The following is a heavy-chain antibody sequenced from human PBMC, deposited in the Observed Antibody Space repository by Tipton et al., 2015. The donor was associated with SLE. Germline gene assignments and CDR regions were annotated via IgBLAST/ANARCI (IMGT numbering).Heavy chain of an antibody. J-gene: IGHJ3*02. CDR2: INHTGST. Sequence: TLSLTCAVYGGSFSGYNWSWIRQPPGKGLQWIGEINHTGSTNYNPSLKSRVTISVDTSKNQFSLKLSSVTAADTAVYYCAREAEIGVVIMGAFDIWGQGTMVTVSA. CDR3: AREAEIGVVIMGAFDI. D-gene: IGHD3-3*01. CDR1: GGSFSGYN. V-gene: IGHV4-34*01.